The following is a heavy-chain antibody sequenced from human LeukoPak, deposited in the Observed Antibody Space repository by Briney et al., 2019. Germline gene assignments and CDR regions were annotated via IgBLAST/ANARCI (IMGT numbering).Heavy chain of an antibody. D-gene: IGHD2-2*01. Sequence: GRSLRLSCAASGFTFSSYGMHWVRQAPGKGLEWVAVISYDGSNKYYADSVKGRFTISRDNSKNTLYLQMNSLRAEDTAVYYCAKDREYQAYYYYYYMDVWGKGTTVTVSS. CDR2: ISYDGSNK. CDR1: GFTFSSYG. V-gene: IGHV3-30*18. CDR3: AKDREYQAYYYYYYMDV. J-gene: IGHJ6*03.